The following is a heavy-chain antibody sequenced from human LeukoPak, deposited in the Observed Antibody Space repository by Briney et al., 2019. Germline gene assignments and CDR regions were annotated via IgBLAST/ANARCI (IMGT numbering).Heavy chain of an antibody. V-gene: IGHV3-20*04. Sequence: PGGSLRLSCAASGFTFDDYGMSWVRQAPGKGLEWVSGINWSGGSTDYADSVKGRFTISRDNAKNSLYLQMNSLRAEDTALYYCARHNKVAGNYDYSYYYMDVWGKGTTVTVSS. CDR2: INWSGGST. D-gene: IGHD6-19*01. CDR3: ARHNKVAGNYDYSYYYMDV. CDR1: GFTFDDYG. J-gene: IGHJ6*03.